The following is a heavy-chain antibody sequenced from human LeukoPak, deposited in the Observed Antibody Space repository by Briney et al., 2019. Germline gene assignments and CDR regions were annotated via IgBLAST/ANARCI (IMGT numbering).Heavy chain of an antibody. Sequence: GRSLRLSCAASGFIFSNYGFHWVRQAPGKGLEWVALIWSDGSKKYYTDSVKGRFTISRDDSKNTLFLQMNSLRAEDMAVYYCARDIGTWPNSLFDYWGQGNLVTVSS. D-gene: IGHD4-23*01. J-gene: IGHJ4*02. CDR2: IWSDGSKK. CDR3: ARDIGTWPNSLFDY. CDR1: GFIFSNYG. V-gene: IGHV3-33*01.